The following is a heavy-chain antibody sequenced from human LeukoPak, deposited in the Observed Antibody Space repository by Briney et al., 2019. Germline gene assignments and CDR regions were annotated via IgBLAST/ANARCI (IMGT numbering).Heavy chain of an antibody. V-gene: IGHV3-23*01. J-gene: IGHJ4*02. CDR3: AKDHTPFRDYFDN. CDR1: GFTFSSYA. D-gene: IGHD3-10*01. CDR2: ISGSGGST. Sequence: PGGSPRLSCAASGFTFSSYAMSWVRRAPGKGLEWVSAISGSGGSTYYADSVKGRFTISRDNSKNTLYLQMNSLRAEDTAVYYCAKDHTPFRDYFDNWGQGTLVTVSS.